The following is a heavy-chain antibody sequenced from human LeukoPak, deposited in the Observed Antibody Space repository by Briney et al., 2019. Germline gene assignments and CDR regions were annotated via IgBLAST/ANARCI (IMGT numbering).Heavy chain of an antibody. CDR1: GGSTSSGDYY. V-gene: IGHV4-30-4*01. CDR2: IYYSGTT. J-gene: IGHJ6*02. Sequence: SETLSLTCTVSGGSTSSGDYYWSWIRHPAGKGLEWIGYIYYSGTTYYNPSLKSRVTTSVDTSKNQFSLKVSSVTAADTAVYYCARAQKNYYYGMDVWGQGTTVTVSS. CDR3: ARAQKNYYYGMDV.